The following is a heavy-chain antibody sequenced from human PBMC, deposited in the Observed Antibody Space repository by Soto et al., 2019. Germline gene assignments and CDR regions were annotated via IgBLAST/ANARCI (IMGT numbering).Heavy chain of an antibody. Sequence: SQTLSLTCAISGDSVSSDSAAWNWIRQSPSRGLEWLGRTYYRSKWYNDYAVSVKSRITINPDTSKNQFSLQLNSVTPEDTAVYYCASDQMDIDYCYYGMDVWGQGTTVTVSS. CDR3: ASDQMDIDYCYYGMDV. V-gene: IGHV6-1*01. J-gene: IGHJ6*02. CDR2: TYYRSKWYN. D-gene: IGHD5-12*01. CDR1: GDSVSSDSAA.